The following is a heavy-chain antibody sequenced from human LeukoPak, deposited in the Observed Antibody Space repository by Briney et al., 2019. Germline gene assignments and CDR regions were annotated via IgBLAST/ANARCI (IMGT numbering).Heavy chain of an antibody. Sequence: GGSLRLSCAASGFTFSSYGMHWVRQAPGKGLEWVAVISYDGSNKYYADSVKGRFTISRDNSKNTLYLQMNSLRAEDTAVYYCAKDLAYSGYDFDAFDIWGQGTMVTVSS. D-gene: IGHD5-12*01. CDR3: AKDLAYSGYDFDAFDI. J-gene: IGHJ3*02. CDR1: GFTFSSYG. CDR2: ISYDGSNK. V-gene: IGHV3-30*18.